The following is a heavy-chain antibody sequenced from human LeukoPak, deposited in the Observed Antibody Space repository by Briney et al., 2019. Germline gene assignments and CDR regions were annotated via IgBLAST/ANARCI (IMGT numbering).Heavy chain of an antibody. J-gene: IGHJ4*02. CDR1: GGSISSYY. D-gene: IGHD2-2*01. CDR3: ASNLYCSSTSCHRAGFYFDY. CDR2: IYHSGST. V-gene: IGHV4-59*12. Sequence: SETLSLTCTVSGGSISSYYWSWIRQPPGKGLEWIGYIYHSGSTYYNPSLKSRVTISVDRSKNQFSLKLSSVTAADTAVYYCASNLYCSSTSCHRAGFYFDYWGQGTLVTVSS.